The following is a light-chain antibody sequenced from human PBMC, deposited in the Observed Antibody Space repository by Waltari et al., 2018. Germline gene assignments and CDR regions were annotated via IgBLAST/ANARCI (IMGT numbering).Light chain of an antibody. CDR1: QSITNW. J-gene: IGKJ1*01. CDR3: QQYDNYWT. Sequence: DIQMTQSPSTLSASVGDRVTITCRASQSITNWLAWYQQKPGKAPNLLIYKASNLESGVPSRFSGSGSGTEFTLTISRLQPDDFATYYCQQYDNYWTFGQGTKVEIK. V-gene: IGKV1-5*03. CDR2: KAS.